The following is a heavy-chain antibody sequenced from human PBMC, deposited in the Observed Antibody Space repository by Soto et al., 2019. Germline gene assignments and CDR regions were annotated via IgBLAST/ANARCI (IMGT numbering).Heavy chain of an antibody. CDR2: ISAHNGNT. CDR3: ARGRYGDY. Sequence: QVHLVQSGAEVKKPGASVKVSCKASGYTFTSYGITWVRQAPGQRLEWMGWISAHNGNTDYAQKLQGRVLVTRDTSTSTAYMQLRSLISDDTVVYYCARGRYGDYWGQGALVTVSS. D-gene: IGHD1-1*01. CDR1: GYTFTSYG. J-gene: IGHJ4*02. V-gene: IGHV1-18*01.